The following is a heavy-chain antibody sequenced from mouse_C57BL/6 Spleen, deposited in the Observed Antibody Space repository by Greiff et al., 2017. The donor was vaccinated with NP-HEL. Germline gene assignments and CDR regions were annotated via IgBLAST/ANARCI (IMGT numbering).Heavy chain of an antibody. D-gene: IGHD1-1*01. J-gene: IGHJ2*01. CDR1: GYTFTDYE. CDR2: IDPETGGT. CDR3: TRSYGSRYYFDY. Sequence: VKLQESGAELVRPGASVTLSCKASGYTFTDYEMHWVKQTPVHGLEWIGAIDPETGGTAYNQKFKGKAILTADKSSSTAYMELRSLTSEDSAVDYCTRSYGSRYYFDYWGQGTTLTGAS. V-gene: IGHV1-15*01.